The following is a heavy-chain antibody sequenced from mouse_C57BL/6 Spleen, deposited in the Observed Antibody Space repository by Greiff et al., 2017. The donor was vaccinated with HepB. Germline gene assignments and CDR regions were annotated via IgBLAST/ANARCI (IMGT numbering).Heavy chain of an antibody. J-gene: IGHJ2*01. V-gene: IGHV5-17*01. D-gene: IGHD2-2*01. CDR2: ISSGSSTL. CDR1: GFTFSDYG. CDR3: ATMVSTTYYFDY. Sequence: EVQLVESGGGLVKPGGSLKLSCAASGFTFSDYGMHWVRQAPEKGLEWVAYISSGSSTLYYADTVKGRFTISRDNAKNTLFLQMTSLRSEDTAMYYCATMVSTTYYFDYWGQGTTLTVSS.